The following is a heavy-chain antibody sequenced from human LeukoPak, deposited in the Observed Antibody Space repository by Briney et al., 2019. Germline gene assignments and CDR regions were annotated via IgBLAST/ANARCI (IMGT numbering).Heavy chain of an antibody. CDR2: IGGSGSST. CDR3: ARAVITPTFDAFDI. J-gene: IGHJ3*02. Sequence: GGSLRLSCAASGFAFSNYAMSWVRQAPGKGLEWVSTIGGSGSSTYYADSVKGRFTISRDNSKNTLYLQMNSLRAEDTAVYYCARAVITPTFDAFDIWGQGTMVTVSS. V-gene: IGHV3-23*01. D-gene: IGHD3-22*01. CDR1: GFAFSNYA.